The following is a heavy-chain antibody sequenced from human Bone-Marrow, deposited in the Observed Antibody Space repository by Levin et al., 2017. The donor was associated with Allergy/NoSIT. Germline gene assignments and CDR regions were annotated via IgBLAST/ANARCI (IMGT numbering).Heavy chain of an antibody. Sequence: ASVKVSCKASGGTFSNYPFSWVRQAPGQGLDWMGRIIPSLGLPNYAQKFQGKVTITADRSTSTVYMELSSLRSEDTAEYYCARDRGYNFAYQTDFWGQGTLVTVSS. CDR1: GGTFSNYP. V-gene: IGHV1-69*04. CDR3: ARDRGYNFAYQTDF. D-gene: IGHD5-18*01. CDR2: IIPSLGLP. J-gene: IGHJ4*02.